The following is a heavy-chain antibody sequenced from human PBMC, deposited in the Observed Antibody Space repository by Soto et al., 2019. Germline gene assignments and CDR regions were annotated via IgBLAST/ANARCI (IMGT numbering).Heavy chain of an antibody. CDR3: ARRNYDRRGYIGFDP. V-gene: IGHV1-18*01. D-gene: IGHD3-22*01. Sequence: GASVKVSCKASGYTFTSSGISWVRQAPGQGLEWMGWISAYNGNTNYAQKLQGRVTMTTDTSTSTAYMELRSLRSDDTAVYYCARRNYDRRGYIGFDPWGQGTLVTVSS. CDR2: ISAYNGNT. CDR1: GYTFTSSG. J-gene: IGHJ5*02.